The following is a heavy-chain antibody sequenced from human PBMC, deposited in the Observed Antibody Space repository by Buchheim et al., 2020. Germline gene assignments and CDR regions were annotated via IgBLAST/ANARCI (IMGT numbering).Heavy chain of an antibody. J-gene: IGHJ4*02. Sequence: QVQLVESGGGVVQPGRSLRLSCAASGFTFSSYGMHWVRQAPGKGLEWVAVISYDGSNKYYADSVKGRFTISRDNSKNTLYLQMNSLRAEDTAVYYCAKDGARYCSGGSCSYFDYWGQGTL. D-gene: IGHD2-15*01. CDR3: AKDGARYCSGGSCSYFDY. V-gene: IGHV3-30*18. CDR1: GFTFSSYG. CDR2: ISYDGSNK.